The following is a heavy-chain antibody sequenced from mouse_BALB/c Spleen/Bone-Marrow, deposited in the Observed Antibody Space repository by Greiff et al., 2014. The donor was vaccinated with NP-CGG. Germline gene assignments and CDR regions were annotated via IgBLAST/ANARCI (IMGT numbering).Heavy chain of an antibody. Sequence: VQLVESGAELVRPGTSVKISCKASGYAFTNYWLGWVKQRPGHGLEWIGDIYPGSGNTYYNEKFKGKATLTADKSSSTAYMQLSCLTSEDSAVYFCARLRGYSQAWFAYWGQGTLVTVSA. CDR2: IYPGSGNT. J-gene: IGHJ3*01. V-gene: IGHV1-63*01. CDR3: ARLRGYSQAWFAY. CDR1: GYAFTNYW. D-gene: IGHD2-3*01.